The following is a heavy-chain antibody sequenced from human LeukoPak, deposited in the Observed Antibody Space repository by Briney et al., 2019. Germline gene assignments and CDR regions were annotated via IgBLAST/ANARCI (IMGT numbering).Heavy chain of an antibody. Sequence: GGSLRLSCAASGFTVSSNYTSWVRQAPGKGLEWVSVIYSGGSTYYADSVKGRFTISRDNSKNTLYLQMNSLRAEDTAVYYCARGPRGFLEWSQYGMDVWGQGTTVTVSS. CDR1: GFTVSSNY. J-gene: IGHJ6*02. D-gene: IGHD3-3*01. V-gene: IGHV3-66*01. CDR3: ARGPRGFLEWSQYGMDV. CDR2: IYSGGST.